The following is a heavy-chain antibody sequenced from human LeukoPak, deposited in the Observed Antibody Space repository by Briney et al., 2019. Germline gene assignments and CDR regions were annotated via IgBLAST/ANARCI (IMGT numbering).Heavy chain of an antibody. CDR2: ISAYDGNT. Sequence: ASVKVSCKASGYTFTSYGISWVRQAPGQGLEWMGWISAYDGNTNYAQKLQGRVTMTTDTSTSTAYMELRSLRSDDTAVYYCARVDDILTGYSDIPSYYYYYGMDVWGQGTTVTVSS. D-gene: IGHD3-9*01. V-gene: IGHV1-18*01. CDR1: GYTFTSYG. J-gene: IGHJ6*02. CDR3: ARVDDILTGYSDIPSYYYYYGMDV.